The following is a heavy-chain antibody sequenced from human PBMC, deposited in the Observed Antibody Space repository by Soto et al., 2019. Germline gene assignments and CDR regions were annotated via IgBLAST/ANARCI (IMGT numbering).Heavy chain of an antibody. CDR2: INQDGSET. V-gene: IGHV3-7*01. CDR1: GFTFSNIW. Sequence: HPGGSLRLSCVASGFTFSNIWMRWLRQAPGKGLDWVANINQDGSETYYVDSVKGRFTISRDNAKNSLYLQMNSLRAEDTAVYYCARGYAWAFDYWGQGALVTVSS. D-gene: IGHD2-2*01. J-gene: IGHJ4*02. CDR3: ARGYAWAFDY.